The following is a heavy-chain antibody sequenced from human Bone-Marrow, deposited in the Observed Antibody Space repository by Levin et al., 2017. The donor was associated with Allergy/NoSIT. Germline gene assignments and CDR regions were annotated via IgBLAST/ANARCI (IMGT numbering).Heavy chain of an antibody. CDR1: GYTFTSYG. V-gene: IGHV1-18*01. CDR3: AREGYYYGSGSYYPHYYYYMDG. CDR2: ISAYNGNT. J-gene: IGHJ6*03. D-gene: IGHD3-10*01. Sequence: ASVKVSCKASGYTFTSYGISWVRQAPGQGLEWMGWISAYNGNTNYAQKLQGRVTMTTDTSTSTAYMELRSLRSDDTAVYYCAREGYYYGSGSYYPHYYYYMDGWGKGTTVTVSS.